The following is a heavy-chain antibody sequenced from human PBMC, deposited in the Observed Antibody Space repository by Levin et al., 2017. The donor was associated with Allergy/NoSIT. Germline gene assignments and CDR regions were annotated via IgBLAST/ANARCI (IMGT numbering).Heavy chain of an antibody. D-gene: IGHD3-16*02. J-gene: IGHJ4*02. Sequence: SPTLSLTCTVSGGSISSANWSWIRQPPGKGLEWIGYIYDTGNTNYNPSLKSRVTLSVDTSKNQFSLKLSSVTPADTAVYYCARFVWGSYRGFDYWGQGTLVTVSS. CDR2: IYDTGNT. CDR1: GGSISSAN. V-gene: IGHV4-59*01. CDR3: ARFVWGSYRGFDY.